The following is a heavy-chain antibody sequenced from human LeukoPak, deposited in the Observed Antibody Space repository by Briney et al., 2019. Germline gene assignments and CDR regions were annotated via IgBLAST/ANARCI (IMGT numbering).Heavy chain of an antibody. D-gene: IGHD1-14*01. CDR3: ARIHTTALYY. J-gene: IGHJ4*02. CDR1: GDYISGFY. V-gene: IGHV4-59*01. Sequence: PSETLSLTCSVSGDYISGFYWSWIRQPPGKGLEWIGYIHSSGTTNYNPSLKSRVTMSVDISNNQFSLDVTSVTTDDTAVYYCARIHTTALYYWGRGSLVTVSS. CDR2: IHSSGTT.